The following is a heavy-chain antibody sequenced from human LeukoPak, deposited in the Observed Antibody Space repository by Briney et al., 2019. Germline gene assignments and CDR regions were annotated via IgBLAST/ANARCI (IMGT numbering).Heavy chain of an antibody. V-gene: IGHV3-23*01. J-gene: IGHJ4*02. CDR1: GFSFSSHA. D-gene: IGHD1-1*01. CDR2: IDISGGST. Sequence: GGSLRLSCAASGFSFSSHAMCWVRQAPGKGLEWVSSIDISGGSTYYADSVQGRFTISRDNSKNTLYLQMNSPRAEDTALYYCANEVRPNDYWGQGTLVSVSS. CDR3: ANEVRPNDY.